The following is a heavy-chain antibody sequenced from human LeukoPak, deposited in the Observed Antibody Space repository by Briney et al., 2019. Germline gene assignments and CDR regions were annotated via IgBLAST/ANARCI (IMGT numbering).Heavy chain of an antibody. CDR3: ARSMAARRGWFDP. Sequence: SVKVSCKASGGTFSSYAISWVRQAPGQGLEWMGGIIPIFGTANYAQKFQGRVTITTDESTSTAYMELSSLRSEDTAVYYCARSMAARRGWFDPWGQGTLVTVSS. CDR1: GGTFSSYA. CDR2: IIPIFGTA. V-gene: IGHV1-69*05. J-gene: IGHJ5*02. D-gene: IGHD6-6*01.